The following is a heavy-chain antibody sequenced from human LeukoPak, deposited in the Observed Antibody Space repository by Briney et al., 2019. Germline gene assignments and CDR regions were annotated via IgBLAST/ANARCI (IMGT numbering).Heavy chain of an antibody. J-gene: IGHJ6*02. CDR3: AKAFYGQVYYYYGMDV. Sequence: GGSLRLSCAASGFTFITYAMTWVRQAPGKGLEWVSAISNSGGSTYYADSVKGRFTISRDNSKNTLYLQMNSLRAEDTAVYYCAKAFYGQVYYYYGMDVWGQGTTVTVSS. D-gene: IGHD2/OR15-2a*01. CDR2: ISNSGGST. V-gene: IGHV3-23*01. CDR1: GFTFITYA.